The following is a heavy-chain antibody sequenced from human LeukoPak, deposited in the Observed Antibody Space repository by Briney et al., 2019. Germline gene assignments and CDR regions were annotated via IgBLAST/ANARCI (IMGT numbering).Heavy chain of an antibody. D-gene: IGHD3-10*01. J-gene: IGHJ6*02. CDR1: RYSFNSHH. Sequence: ASVKVSCKTSRYSFNSHHVHWVRQAPGQGLEWMGINFFHDGTTSNTQKFPGRLTMTRDTSTSTVYMELSSLKSEDTAVYYCARDSGNYHYDMDVWGQGTTVIVSS. V-gene: IGHV1-46*02. CDR2: NFFHDGTT. CDR3: ARDSGNYHYDMDV.